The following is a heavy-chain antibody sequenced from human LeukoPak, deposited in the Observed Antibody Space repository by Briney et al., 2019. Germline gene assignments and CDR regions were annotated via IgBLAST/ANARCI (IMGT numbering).Heavy chain of an antibody. CDR3: ARGSGILVWSGLDS. J-gene: IGHJ4*02. V-gene: IGHV3-7*02. D-gene: IGHD3-10*01. Sequence: GGSLRLSCVASGFTFSNYWMTWVRQAPGKGLEWVANIKQDGSEKYYGDSVKGRFTISRDNTKNSLYLQMNNLRAEDTAVCYCARGSGILVWSGLDSWGQGTLVTVSS. CDR2: IKQDGSEK. CDR1: GFTFSNYW.